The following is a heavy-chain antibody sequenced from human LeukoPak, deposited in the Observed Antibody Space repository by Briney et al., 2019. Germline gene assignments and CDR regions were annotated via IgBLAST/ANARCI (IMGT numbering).Heavy chain of an antibody. CDR3: ARGRQLVLGLDAFDI. J-gene: IGHJ3*02. Sequence: SETLSLTCTVSGGSVSGYYWSWIRQPPGKGLEWIGYIYYSGSTNYNPSLKSRVTISVDTSKNQSSLKLSSVTAADTAVYYCARGRQLVLGLDAFDIWGQGTMVTVSS. D-gene: IGHD6-6*01. CDR1: GGSVSGYY. CDR2: IYYSGST. V-gene: IGHV4-59*02.